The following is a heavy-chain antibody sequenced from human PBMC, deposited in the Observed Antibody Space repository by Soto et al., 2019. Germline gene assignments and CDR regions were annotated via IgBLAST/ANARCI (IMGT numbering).Heavy chain of an antibody. Sequence: PSNTLYLTCTVSGGCISSGGYYWSWIRQHPGKGLEWVGYIYYSGSTYYNPSIKSRVTISVDTSKNQLSLKLSSVTAADTAVYYCARVAGYRPYNWFDPWGQGTLVTVSS. CDR2: IYYSGST. CDR3: ARVAGYRPYNWFDP. J-gene: IGHJ5*02. V-gene: IGHV4-31*03. D-gene: IGHD3-9*01. CDR1: GGCISSGGYY.